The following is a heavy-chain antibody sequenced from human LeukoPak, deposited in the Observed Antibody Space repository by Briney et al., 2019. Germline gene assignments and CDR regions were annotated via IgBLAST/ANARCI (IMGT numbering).Heavy chain of an antibody. D-gene: IGHD3-10*01. Sequence: ASVKVSCKASGYTFTSYGISWVRQAPGQGLEWMGWISAYNGNTNYALKLKGRVTMTTDTSTSTAYMELRSLRSDDTAVYYCARDPLITMVRGATDYYYGMDVWGQGTTVTVSS. CDR3: ARDPLITMVRGATDYYYGMDV. CDR1: GYTFTSYG. J-gene: IGHJ6*02. CDR2: ISAYNGNT. V-gene: IGHV1-18*01.